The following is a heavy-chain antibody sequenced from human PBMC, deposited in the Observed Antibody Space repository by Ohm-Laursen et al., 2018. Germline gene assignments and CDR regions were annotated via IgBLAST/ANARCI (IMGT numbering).Heavy chain of an antibody. V-gene: IGHV1-46*01. CDR1: GYTLTELS. CDR2: INPSGGST. J-gene: IGHJ4*02. CDR3: ARVGNWNRPGDY. Sequence: SSVKVSCKVSGYTLTELSMHWVRQAPGQGLEWMGIINPSGGSTSYAQKFQGRVTMTRDTSTSTVYMELSSLRSEDTAVYYCARVGNWNRPGDYWGQGTLVTVSS. D-gene: IGHD1-1*01.